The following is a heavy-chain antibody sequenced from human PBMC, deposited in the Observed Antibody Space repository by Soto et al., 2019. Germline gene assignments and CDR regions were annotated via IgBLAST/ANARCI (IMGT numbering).Heavy chain of an antibody. J-gene: IGHJ4*02. CDR2: IYYSGST. Sequence: SETLSLTCTVSGGSISSSSYYWGWIRQPPGKGLEWIGSIYYSGSTYYNPSLKSRVTISVDTSKNQFSLKLSSVTAADTAVYYCARHDKNDYIWGSYASYFDYWGQGTLVTVSS. D-gene: IGHD3-16*01. CDR1: GGSISSSSYY. V-gene: IGHV4-39*01. CDR3: ARHDKNDYIWGSYASYFDY.